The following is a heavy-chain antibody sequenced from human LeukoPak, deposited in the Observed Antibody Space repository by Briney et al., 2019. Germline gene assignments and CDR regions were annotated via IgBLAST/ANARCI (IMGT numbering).Heavy chain of an antibody. V-gene: IGHV1-69*05. D-gene: IGHD3-22*01. CDR2: IIPIFGTA. CDR1: GGTFSSYA. CDR3: ARVSYYYDSSGYYYPVPEYLQH. Sequence: SVKVSCKASGGTFSSYAISWVRQAPGQGLEWMGGIIPIFGTANYAQKFQGRVTITTDESTSTAYMELSSLRSEDTAVYYCARVSYYYDSSGYYYPVPEYLQHWGQGTLVTVSS. J-gene: IGHJ1*01.